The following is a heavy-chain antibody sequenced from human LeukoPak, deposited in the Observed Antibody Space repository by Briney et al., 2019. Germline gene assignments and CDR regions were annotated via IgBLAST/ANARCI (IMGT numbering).Heavy chain of an antibody. J-gene: IGHJ4*02. Sequence: GSLRLSCATSGLTFRTTWMHWVRQAPGKGLMWVSRMNGEGTTIDYADSVKGRFTVSRDYAKNTLFLQMNNLRTEDTALYFCATARNFRFEYWGQGSLVIVSA. CDR1: GLTFRTTW. CDR3: ATARNFRFEY. D-gene: IGHD1-7*01. CDR2: MNGEGTTI. V-gene: IGHV3-74*01.